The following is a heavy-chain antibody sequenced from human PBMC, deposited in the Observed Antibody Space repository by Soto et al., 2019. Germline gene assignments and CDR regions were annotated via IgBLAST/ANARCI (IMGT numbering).Heavy chain of an antibody. J-gene: IGHJ3*02. CDR1: GGSVSSGSYY. Sequence: SETLSLTCTVSGGSVSSGSYYWSWIRQPPGKGLEWIGYIYYSGSTNYNPSLKSRVTISVDTSKNQFSLKLSSVTSADTAVYYCARDGNYYDSSGPDAFDIWGQGTMVTVSS. CDR2: IYYSGST. CDR3: ARDGNYYDSSGPDAFDI. V-gene: IGHV4-61*01. D-gene: IGHD3-22*01.